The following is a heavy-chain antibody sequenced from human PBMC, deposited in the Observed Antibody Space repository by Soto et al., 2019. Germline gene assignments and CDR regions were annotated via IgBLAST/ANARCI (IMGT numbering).Heavy chain of an antibody. Sequence: GGSLRLSCAASGFTFSSYAMSWVRQAPGKGLEWVSAISGSGGSTYYADSVKGRFTISRDNSKNTLYLQMNSLRAEDTAVYYCAKVSPEYQLLNGWFDPWGQGTLVTVSS. CDR1: GFTFSSYA. CDR3: AKVSPEYQLLNGWFDP. D-gene: IGHD2-2*01. J-gene: IGHJ5*02. V-gene: IGHV3-23*01. CDR2: ISGSGGST.